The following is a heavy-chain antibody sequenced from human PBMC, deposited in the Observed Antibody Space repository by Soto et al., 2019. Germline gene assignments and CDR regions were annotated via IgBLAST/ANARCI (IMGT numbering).Heavy chain of an antibody. CDR2: ISAHNGNT. J-gene: IGHJ4*02. D-gene: IGHD3-10*01. V-gene: IGHV1-18*01. CDR1: GYTFTSYG. Sequence: QVQLVQSGAEVKKPGASVKVSCKASGYTFTSYGISWVRQAPGQGLEWMGWISAHNGNTNYAQKLQGRVTTTTDTSTSTASMELRSLRSDDTAVYFCARDLNYGLCDYWGQGTLVTVSS. CDR3: ARDLNYGLCDY.